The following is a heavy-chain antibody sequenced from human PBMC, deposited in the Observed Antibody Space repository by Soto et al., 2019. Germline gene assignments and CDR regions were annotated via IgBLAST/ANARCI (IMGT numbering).Heavy chain of an antibody. V-gene: IGHV1-18*01. J-gene: IGHJ5*02. D-gene: IGHD3-3*01. CDR2: ISAYDGKT. CDR3: ARDPHEFWTSYWFDP. Sequence: GASVKVSCKTSGYTFNTYGINWVRQATGQGLELMGWISAYDGKTTYAEKVQGRVTLTTDTSTSTAYMELRSLRSDDTAIYYCARDPHEFWTSYWFDPWGQGTPVTVSS. CDR1: GYTFNTYG.